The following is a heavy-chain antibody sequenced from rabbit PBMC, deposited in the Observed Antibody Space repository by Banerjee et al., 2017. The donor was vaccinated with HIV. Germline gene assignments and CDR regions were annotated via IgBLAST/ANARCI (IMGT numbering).Heavy chain of an antibody. J-gene: IGHJ6*01. CDR3: ARDLYGAYGGYGVPYYGMDL. V-gene: IGHV1S47*01. Sequence: QEQLVESGGGLVTLGGSLKLSCKASGIDFSSYGISWVRQAPGKGLEWIAYIYPDYGSTDYASWVNGRFTISLDNAQNTVFLQMTSLTAADTATYFCARDLYGAYGGYGVPYYGMDLWGQGTLVTVS. CDR1: GIDFSSYG. CDR2: IYPDYGST. D-gene: IGHD2-1*01.